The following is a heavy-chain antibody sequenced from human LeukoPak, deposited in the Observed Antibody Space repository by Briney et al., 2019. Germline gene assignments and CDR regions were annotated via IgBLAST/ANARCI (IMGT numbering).Heavy chain of an antibody. V-gene: IGHV3-11*01. CDR3: ARRRDYFDY. CDR2: ISSSGGNI. CDR1: GFDLSDYY. Sequence: PGGSLRLSCVASGFDLSDYYMSWIRQAPGKGLEWISYISSSGGNIYFADSVKGRFTMSRDNARGSLYLQMNSLRADDTAIYYCARRRDYFDYWGQGTLVNVSS. J-gene: IGHJ4*02.